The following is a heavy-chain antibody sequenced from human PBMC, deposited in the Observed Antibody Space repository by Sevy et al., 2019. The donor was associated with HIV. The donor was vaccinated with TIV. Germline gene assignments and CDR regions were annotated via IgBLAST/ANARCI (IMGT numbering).Heavy chain of an antibody. CDR3: ARGRVGATTSYYFDY. Sequence: GGSLRLSCVASGFTFSDYAVSWVRQAPGKGLEWVGFIWHDGSQKYYADSVRGRFTFSRDNSKNTLFLQVSSLRAEDTAVYYCARGRVGATTSYYFDYWGQGTLVTVSS. D-gene: IGHD1-26*01. J-gene: IGHJ4*02. V-gene: IGHV3-33*08. CDR1: GFTFSDYA. CDR2: IWHDGSQK.